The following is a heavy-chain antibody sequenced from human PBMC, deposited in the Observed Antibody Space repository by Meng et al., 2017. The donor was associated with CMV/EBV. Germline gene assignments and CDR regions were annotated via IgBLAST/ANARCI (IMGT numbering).Heavy chain of an antibody. CDR3: ARDLKYYYDSSGHYDMDV. D-gene: IGHD3-22*01. J-gene: IGHJ6*02. Sequence: SETLSLTCTVSGGSVSSGSYYWSWIRQPPGKGLEWIGYIYYSGSTNYNPSLKSRVTISVDTSKNQFSLKLSSVTAADTAVYYCARDLKYYYDSSGHYDMDVWGQGTTVTVSS. CDR2: IYYSGST. CDR1: GGSVSSGSYY. V-gene: IGHV4-61*01.